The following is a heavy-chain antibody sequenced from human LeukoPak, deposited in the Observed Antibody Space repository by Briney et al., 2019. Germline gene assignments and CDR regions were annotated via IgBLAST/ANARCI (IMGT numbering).Heavy chain of an antibody. J-gene: IGHJ3*02. D-gene: IGHD2-2*01. Sequence: PGGSLRLACAASGFTFSSYSMDWVRQAPGKGLEWVSSITSRSDYIYYADSGEGRFIISRDNARNSVYLQMNGLRVEDTAVYYCARVSGTSITGAFDIWGQGTMVTVSS. V-gene: IGHV3-21*01. CDR2: ITSRSDYI. CDR1: GFTFSSYS. CDR3: ARVSGTSITGAFDI.